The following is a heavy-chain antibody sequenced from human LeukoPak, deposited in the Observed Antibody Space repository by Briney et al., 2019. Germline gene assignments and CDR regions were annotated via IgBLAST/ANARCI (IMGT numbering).Heavy chain of an antibody. D-gene: IGHD5-18*01. J-gene: IGHJ6*02. CDR3: ARDTADYYYGMDV. CDR2: IYYRGST. CDR1: GGSISNTDYS. Sequence: SETLSLTCTVSGGSISNTDYSWGWIRQPPGKGLEWVGSIYYRGSTYYNPSLKSRVTISVDTSKNQFSLWLSSVTAADTAVYYCARDTADYYYGMDVWGQGTTVTVSS. V-gene: IGHV4-39*01.